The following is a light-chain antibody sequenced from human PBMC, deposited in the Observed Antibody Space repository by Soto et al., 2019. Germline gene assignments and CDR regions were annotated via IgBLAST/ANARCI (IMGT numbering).Light chain of an antibody. CDR1: SSDVGGYNY. Sequence: QSALTQPPSASGSPGQSVTISCTGTSSDVGGYNYVSWYQQHPGNAPKLIIHEVTTRPSGVPDRFSGSKSGNTASLTVSGLQADDEADYYCSSYAGINNYVFGTGTKLTVL. CDR3: SSYAGINNYV. J-gene: IGLJ1*01. CDR2: EVT. V-gene: IGLV2-8*01.